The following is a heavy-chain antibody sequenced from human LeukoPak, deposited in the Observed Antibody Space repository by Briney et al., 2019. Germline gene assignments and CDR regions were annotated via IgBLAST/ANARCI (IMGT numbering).Heavy chain of an antibody. V-gene: IGHV3-53*01. J-gene: IGHJ4*02. Sequence: PGGSLRLSCAASGFTVSSNYMSWVRQAPGKGLEWVSVIYSGGSTYYADSVKGRFTISRDNSKNTLYLQMNSLRAEDTGVYYCAGEYYYDSSGYYGYWGQGTLVTVSS. CDR3: AGEYYYDSSGYYGY. D-gene: IGHD3-22*01. CDR2: IYSGGST. CDR1: GFTVSSNY.